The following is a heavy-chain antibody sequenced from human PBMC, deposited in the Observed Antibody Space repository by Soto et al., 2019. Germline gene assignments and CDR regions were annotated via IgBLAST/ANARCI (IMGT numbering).Heavy chain of an antibody. V-gene: IGHV3-48*03. J-gene: IGHJ4*02. Sequence: EVQLVESGGGLVEPGGSLRLSCAASGFTFSSYTMNWVRQAPGKGLEWSSFISGSDSTIFYADSVKGRFTISGDEGKNSVYLQLNSLGAEDMVVYYWARAHSPDFWIGPYFFDYWGQGTLVTVSS. CDR1: GFTFSSYT. CDR2: ISGSDSTI. CDR3: ARAHSPDFWIGPYFFDY. D-gene: IGHD3-3*01.